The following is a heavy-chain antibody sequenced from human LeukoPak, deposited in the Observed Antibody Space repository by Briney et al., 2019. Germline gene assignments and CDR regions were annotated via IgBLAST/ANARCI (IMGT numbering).Heavy chain of an antibody. CDR1: GYTFTSYG. CDR3: ARDQGRIFGESFDY. V-gene: IGHV1-18*01. D-gene: IGHD3-3*02. Sequence: ASVKVSCKASGYTFTSYGVTWVRQAPGQGLEWMGWISAYNGNTNYAQKLQGRVTMTTDTSTSTAYLELRSLRSDDAAVYYCARDQGRIFGESFDYWGEGTLVSVSS. CDR2: ISAYNGNT. J-gene: IGHJ4*02.